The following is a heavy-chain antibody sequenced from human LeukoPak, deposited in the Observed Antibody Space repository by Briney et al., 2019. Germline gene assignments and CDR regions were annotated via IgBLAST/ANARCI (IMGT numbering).Heavy chain of an antibody. V-gene: IGHV3-43D*03. Sequence: GGSLRLSCAASGFTFDDYAMHWVRQAPGKGLEWVSLISWDGGSTYYADSVKGRFTISRDNSKNSLYLQMNSLRAEDTALYYCAKTHGSGSDYYFDYWGQGTLVTVST. D-gene: IGHD3-10*01. CDR1: GFTFDDYA. CDR2: ISWDGGST. J-gene: IGHJ4*02. CDR3: AKTHGSGSDYYFDY.